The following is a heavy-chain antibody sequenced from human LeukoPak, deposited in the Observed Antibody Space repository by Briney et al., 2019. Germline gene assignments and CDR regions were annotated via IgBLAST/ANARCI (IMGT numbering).Heavy chain of an antibody. D-gene: IGHD2-2*01. Sequence: PSETLSLTCAVSGGSFSDYYWSWVRQSPGEGLEWIGEINHSGSTNYNPSLKSRVTISVDSSKNQFSLKLNSVSAADTAVYYCASCSSTSWYAGDWFDHWGQGTLVTVSS. CDR3: ASCSSTSWYAGDWFDH. V-gene: IGHV4-34*01. J-gene: IGHJ5*02. CDR1: GGSFSDYY. CDR2: INHSGST.